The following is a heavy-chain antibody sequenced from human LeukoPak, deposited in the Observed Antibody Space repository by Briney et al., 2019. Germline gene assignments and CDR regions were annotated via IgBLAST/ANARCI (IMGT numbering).Heavy chain of an antibody. D-gene: IGHD3-10*01. CDR1: RFTFSRNG. CDR3: AKDRRAGSYDY. V-gene: IGHV3-23*01. Sequence: GGSLRLSCAASRFTFSRNGMTWVRQAPGKGLEWVSAISGSGGSTYYADSVKGRFTISRDNSKNTLYLQMNSLRAEDTAVYYCAKDRRAGSYDYWGQGTLVTVSS. J-gene: IGHJ4*02. CDR2: ISGSGGST.